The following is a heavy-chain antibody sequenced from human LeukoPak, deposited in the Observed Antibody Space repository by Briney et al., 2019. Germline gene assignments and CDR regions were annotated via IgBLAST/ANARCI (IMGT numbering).Heavy chain of an antibody. CDR2: ISGSGGST. Sequence: GGSLRLSCAASGFTFSSYSMSWVRQAPGKGLGWVSIISGSGGSTYYADSVKGRFNISKDNSKKTLYLKMNSLRAEDTAVYYCAKQDTPMGTAVVFDFWGQGTLVTVSS. D-gene: IGHD5-18*01. J-gene: IGHJ4*02. V-gene: IGHV3-23*01. CDR1: GFTFSSYS. CDR3: AKQDTPMGTAVVFDF.